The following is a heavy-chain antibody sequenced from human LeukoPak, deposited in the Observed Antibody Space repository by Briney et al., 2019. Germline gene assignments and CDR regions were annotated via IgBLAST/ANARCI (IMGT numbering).Heavy chain of an antibody. D-gene: IGHD3-3*01. V-gene: IGHV4-34*01. Sequence: SETLSLTCAVYGGSFSGYYWSWIRQPPGKGLEWIGEINHSGSTNYNPSLKSRVTISVDTSKNQFPLKLSSVTAADTAVYYCARGLFRFGVVTYFDYWGQGTLVTVSS. CDR1: GGSFSGYY. J-gene: IGHJ4*02. CDR2: INHSGST. CDR3: ARGLFRFGVVTYFDY.